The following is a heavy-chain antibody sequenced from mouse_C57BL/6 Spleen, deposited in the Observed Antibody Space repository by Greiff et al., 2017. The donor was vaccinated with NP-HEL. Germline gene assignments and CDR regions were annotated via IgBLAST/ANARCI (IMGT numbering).Heavy chain of an antibody. CDR2: IDPSDSYT. D-gene: IGHD1-1*01. CDR3: ARGIYYYGSSPYYFDY. CDR1: GYTFTSYW. J-gene: IGHJ2*01. Sequence: QVQLQQPGAELVRPGTSVKLSCKASGYTFTSYWMHWVKQRPGQGLEWIGVIDPSDSYTNYNQKFKGKATLTVDTSSSTAYMQLSSLTSEDSAVYSCARGIYYYGSSPYYFDYWGQGTTLTVSS. V-gene: IGHV1-59*01.